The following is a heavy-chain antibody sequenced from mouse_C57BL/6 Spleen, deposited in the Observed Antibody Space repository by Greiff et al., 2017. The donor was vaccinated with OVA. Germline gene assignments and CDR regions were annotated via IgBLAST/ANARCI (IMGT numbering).Heavy chain of an antibody. CDR3: ARSDTTVVEPAWFAY. CDR2: IDPSDSYT. V-gene: IGHV1-69*01. Sequence: VQLQQPGAELVMPGASVKLSCKASGYTFTSYWMHWVKQRPGQGLEWIGEIDPSDSYTNYNQKFKGKSTLTVDKSSSTAYMQLSSLTSEDSAVYYCARSDTTVVEPAWFAYWGQGTLVTVSA. J-gene: IGHJ3*01. CDR1: GYTFTSYW. D-gene: IGHD1-1*01.